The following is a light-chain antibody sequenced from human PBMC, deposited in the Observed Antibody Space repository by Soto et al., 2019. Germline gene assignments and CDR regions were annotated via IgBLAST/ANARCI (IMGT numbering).Light chain of an antibody. J-gene: IGKJ2*01. CDR2: DAS. CDR1: QSVSSY. V-gene: IGKV3-11*01. CDR3: QQRSNWPLYT. Sequence: EIVLTQSPATLSLSPGERATLSCRASQSVSSYLAWYQQKPGQAPRLLLYDASNRATGIPARFSGSGSGTDFTLTISSLEPEDFAVYYYQQRSNWPLYTFGQGTKLEIK.